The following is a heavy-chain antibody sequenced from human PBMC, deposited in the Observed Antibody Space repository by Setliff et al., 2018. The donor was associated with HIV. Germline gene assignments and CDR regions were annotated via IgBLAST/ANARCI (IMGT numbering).Heavy chain of an antibody. CDR1: GASVSMPGW. V-gene: IGHV4-4*02. CDR3: ARDFRIGWAVQDYWYFDL. D-gene: IGHD1-26*01. J-gene: IGHJ2*01. CDR2: VSDGGT. Sequence: SETLSLTCTVIGASVSMPGWWGWVRQSPGKRLEWIGEVSDGGTKYNPSLQGRATTSADRSKNQFSLKLSSVTAADTAVYYCARDFRIGWAVQDYWYFDLWGRGTLVTVSS.